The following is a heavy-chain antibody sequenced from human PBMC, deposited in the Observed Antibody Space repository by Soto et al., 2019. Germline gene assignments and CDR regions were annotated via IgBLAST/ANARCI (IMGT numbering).Heavy chain of an antibody. Sequence: QVQLVESGGGVVQPGRSLRLSCAASGFTFSSYGMHWVRQAPGKGLEWVAVISYDGSNKYYADSVKGRFTISRDNSKNTLYLQMNSLRAEDTAVYYCATETVTTNDYYYGMDVWGQGTTVTVSS. D-gene: IGHD4-4*01. CDR1: GFTFSSYG. J-gene: IGHJ6*02. V-gene: IGHV3-30*03. CDR2: ISYDGSNK. CDR3: ATETVTTNDYYYGMDV.